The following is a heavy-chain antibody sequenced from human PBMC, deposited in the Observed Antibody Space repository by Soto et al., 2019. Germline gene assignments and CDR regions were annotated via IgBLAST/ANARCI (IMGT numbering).Heavy chain of an antibody. D-gene: IGHD6-13*01. V-gene: IGHV3-30*03. CDR1: GITLSNYG. Sequence: QMVESGGGVVQPGRSLRVSCEASGITLSNYGVSWVRQAPGKGLEWVTMISQDGSNKYYSDSVEGRFSISRDNSKNTVYLQMNDLRPEDTALYYCGTEQQLSVPWGQGTLVSVSS. CDR2: ISQDGSNK. J-gene: IGHJ5*02. CDR3: GTEQQLSVP.